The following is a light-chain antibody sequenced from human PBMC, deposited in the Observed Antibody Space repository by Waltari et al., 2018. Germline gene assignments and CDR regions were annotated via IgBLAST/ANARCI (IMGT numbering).Light chain of an antibody. Sequence: QSVLTQPPSASGTPGPSVTISCSGSTSNLGSRFLSWYPQFPGTAPKLLIYRNNQRPSGVPARFSGFKSDTSGSLAISGLRSEDEADYYCAAWDDRLSGVIFGGGTKLTVL. CDR3: AAWDDRLSGVI. CDR2: RNN. CDR1: TSNLGSRF. V-gene: IGLV1-47*01. J-gene: IGLJ2*01.